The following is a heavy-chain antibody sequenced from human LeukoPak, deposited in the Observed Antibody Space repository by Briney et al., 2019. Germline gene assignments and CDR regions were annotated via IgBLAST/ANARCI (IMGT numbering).Heavy chain of an antibody. V-gene: IGHV1-46*03. Sequence: SLQASCKDPGYTFTSHYMHWLRQAPGQALEWMGILNPSGGSTSYAQKFKDRVTMSRDTSTSTVSMDTNNLRSEDMTENLGVSARWYHPLDYWGQGTLVTVSS. J-gene: IGHJ4*02. CDR2: LNPSGGST. CDR1: GYTFTSHY. D-gene: IGHD2-15*01. CDR3: VSARWYHPLDY.